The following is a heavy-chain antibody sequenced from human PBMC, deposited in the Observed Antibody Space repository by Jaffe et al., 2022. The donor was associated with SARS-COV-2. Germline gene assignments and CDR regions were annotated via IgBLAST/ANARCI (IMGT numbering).Heavy chain of an antibody. Sequence: QVQLVQSGAEVKKPGASVKVSCKASGYTFTGYYMHWVRQAPGQGLEWMGRINPNSGGTNYAQKFQGRVTMTRDTSISTAYMELSRLRSDDTAVYYCARDVPIDYDILTGERVGGYFDYWGQGTLVTVSS. CDR3: ARDVPIDYDILTGERVGGYFDY. CDR1: GYTFTGYY. V-gene: IGHV1-2*06. D-gene: IGHD3-9*01. J-gene: IGHJ4*02. CDR2: INPNSGGT.